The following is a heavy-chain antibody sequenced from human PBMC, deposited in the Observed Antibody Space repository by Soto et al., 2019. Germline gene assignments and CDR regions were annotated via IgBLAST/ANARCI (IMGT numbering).Heavy chain of an antibody. CDR3: AKDLRGIQLWLQGDFDY. CDR1: GFTFSSYG. CDR2: ISYDGSNK. V-gene: IGHV3-30*18. Sequence: QVQLVESGGGVVQPGRSLRLSCAASGFTFSSYGMHWVRQAPGRGLEGGAVISYDGSNKYYADSVKGRFTISRDNSKNTLYLQMNSLRAEDTAVYYCAKDLRGIQLWLQGDFDYWGQGTLVTVSS. J-gene: IGHJ4*02. D-gene: IGHD5-18*01.